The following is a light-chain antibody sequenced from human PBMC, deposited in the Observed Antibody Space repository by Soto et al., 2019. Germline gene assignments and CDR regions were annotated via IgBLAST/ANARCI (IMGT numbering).Light chain of an antibody. CDR3: YSYTTSSTYV. CDR2: DVR. V-gene: IGLV2-14*01. J-gene: IGLJ1*01. Sequence: QSALTQPASVSGSPGQSITISCTGTSSDVGGYNYVSWYQQHPGKAPKVMIYDVRNRPSGVSNRFSGSKSGNTASLTISGLQAEDEADYYCYSYTTSSTYVFGTGTKLSVL. CDR1: SSDVGGYNY.